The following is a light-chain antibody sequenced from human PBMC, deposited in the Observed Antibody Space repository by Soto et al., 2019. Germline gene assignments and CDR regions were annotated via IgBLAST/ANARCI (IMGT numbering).Light chain of an antibody. CDR3: QQYDGN. CDR1: QNINNW. J-gene: IGKJ3*01. V-gene: IGKV1-5*01. Sequence: QMTQSPSTLSASVGDRVTLTCRASQNINNWLAWYQQKPGKAPKVLIYDASSLESGVPSRFSGSGSGTEFTLTISSLQPDDFATYYCQQYDGNFGPGTKVDIK. CDR2: DAS.